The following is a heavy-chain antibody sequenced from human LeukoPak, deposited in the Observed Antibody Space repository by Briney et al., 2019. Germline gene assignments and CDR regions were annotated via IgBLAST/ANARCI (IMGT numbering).Heavy chain of an antibody. J-gene: IGHJ4*02. Sequence: SETLSLTCTVSGGSISSYYWCWIRQPPGKGLEWIGYIYYSGSTNYNPSLKSRVTISVDTSKNQFSLKLSSVTAADTAVYYCASSYSSSWYPLDYWGQGTLVTVSS. CDR1: GGSISSYY. CDR2: IYYSGST. CDR3: ASSYSSSWYPLDY. V-gene: IGHV4-59*01. D-gene: IGHD6-13*01.